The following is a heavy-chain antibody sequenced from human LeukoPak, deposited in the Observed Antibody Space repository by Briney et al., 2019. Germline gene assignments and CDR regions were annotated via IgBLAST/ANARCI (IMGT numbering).Heavy chain of an antibody. D-gene: IGHD3-16*01. CDR1: GLTVDNNG. CDR2: INVGGDIA. Sequence: GRCLRPSRAAAGLTVDNNGLSSARLPPRNGLQSLSSINVGGDIAYYADSVKGRFTICRDNSKNTLFLPMNSLRAEDTAVYFCVKDSLTSLGHPQYYYGMDVWGQGTTATVSS. V-gene: IGHV3-23*01. J-gene: IGHJ6*02. CDR3: VKDSLTSLGHPQYYYGMDV.